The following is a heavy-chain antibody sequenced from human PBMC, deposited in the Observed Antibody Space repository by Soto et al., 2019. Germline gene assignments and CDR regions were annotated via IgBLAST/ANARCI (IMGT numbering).Heavy chain of an antibody. V-gene: IGHV1-58*01. Sequence: SVKVSCKASGFTFSASAVQWVRQARGQRLEWIGWIVVGSGSTHYAQKFQEKVTITRDMSTSTAYMELSSLRSEDTAMYYCAAKVGSYWHKWGQEILVT. CDR1: GFTFSASA. D-gene: IGHD1-26*01. CDR2: IVVGSGST. J-gene: IGHJ4*02. CDR3: AAKVGSYWHK.